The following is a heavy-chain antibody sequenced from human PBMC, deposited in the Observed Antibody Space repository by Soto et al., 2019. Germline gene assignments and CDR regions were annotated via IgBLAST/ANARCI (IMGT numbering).Heavy chain of an antibody. J-gene: IGHJ2*01. D-gene: IGHD1-26*01. V-gene: IGHV1-3*01. Sequence: ASVKVSCKASGYTFTSYAMHWVRQAPGQRLEWMGWINAGNGNTKYSQKFRGRVTITRDTSASTAYMELSSLRSEDTAVYYCARGGSLYWYFDLWGRGTLVTVS. CDR2: INAGNGNT. CDR1: GYTFTSYA. CDR3: ARGGSLYWYFDL.